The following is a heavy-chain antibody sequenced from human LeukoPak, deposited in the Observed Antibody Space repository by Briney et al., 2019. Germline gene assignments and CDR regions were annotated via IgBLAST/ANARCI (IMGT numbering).Heavy chain of an antibody. J-gene: IGHJ5*02. CDR3: ARGPRGTMISFDP. CDR2: IFYSGST. Sequence: SETLSLTCIVSGGSISNYYWSWIRQPPGKGLEWIGYIFYSGSTDYNPSLKSRVTISIDTSKNQFSLKLSSVTAADTAVYYCARGPRGTMISFDPWGQGTLVTVSS. V-gene: IGHV4-59*01. CDR1: GGSISNYY. D-gene: IGHD3-22*01.